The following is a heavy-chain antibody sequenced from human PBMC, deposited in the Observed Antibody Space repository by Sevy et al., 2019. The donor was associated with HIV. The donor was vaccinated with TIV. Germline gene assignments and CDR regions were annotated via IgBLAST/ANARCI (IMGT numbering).Heavy chain of an antibody. Sequence: GGSLRLSCAASGFTFDDYGMSWVRQAPGKGLEWVSGINWNGGSTGYADSVKGRFTISRDNAKNSLYLQMNSLRAEDTALYYCAREIYQKSSGPWFDPWGQGTLVTVSS. CDR3: AREIYQKSSGPWFDP. J-gene: IGHJ5*02. CDR2: INWNGGST. D-gene: IGHD3-22*01. CDR1: GFTFDDYG. V-gene: IGHV3-20*04.